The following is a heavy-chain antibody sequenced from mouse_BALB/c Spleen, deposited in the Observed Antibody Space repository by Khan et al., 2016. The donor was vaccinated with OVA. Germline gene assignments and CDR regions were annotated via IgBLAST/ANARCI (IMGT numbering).Heavy chain of an antibody. CDR2: ILPGSGNT. J-gene: IGHJ1*01. CDR1: GYTFSSYW. CDR3: VRYGNHWYFDV. V-gene: IGHV1-9*01. D-gene: IGHD2-1*01. Sequence: VQLQQSGAELMKPGASVKISCKATGYTFSSYWIEWVKQRPGHGLEWIGEILPGSGNTNCTENFKGKAAFTADTSSNTAYMQLSSLTSEDSAVYYCVRYGNHWYFDVWGAGTTVTVSS.